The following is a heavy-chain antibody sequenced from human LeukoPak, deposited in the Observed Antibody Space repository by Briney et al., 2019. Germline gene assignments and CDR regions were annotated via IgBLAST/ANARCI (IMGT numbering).Heavy chain of an antibody. D-gene: IGHD2-21*02. CDR2: IYYIGNT. CDR3: ASAYCGGDCTPYWYFDL. CDR1: GGSISSGDYY. V-gene: IGHV4-30-4*01. Sequence: SETLSLTCTVSGGSISSGDYYWSWIRQPPGKGLEWIGYIYYIGNTFYNTSLKRRVTISVDTSKSQFSLKLSSVTAADTAVYYCASAYCGGDCTPYWYFDLWGRGTLVTVSS. J-gene: IGHJ2*01.